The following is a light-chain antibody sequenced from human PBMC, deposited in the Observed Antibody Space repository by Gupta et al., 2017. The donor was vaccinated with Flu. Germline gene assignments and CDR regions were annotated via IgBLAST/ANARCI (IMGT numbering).Light chain of an antibody. Sequence: DVVMTQSPLSLPVTLGPPASISCRSSQSLVHSDGNTYLNWFQQRPGQPPRRLIYKVSNRDSGVPDRFSGSGSGTDFTLIISRGEAEDIGVYYCMQGKYWPPVTFGQGTKLEIK. CDR2: KVS. CDR3: MQGKYWPPVT. CDR1: QSLVHSDGNTY. V-gene: IGKV2-30*02. J-gene: IGKJ2*01.